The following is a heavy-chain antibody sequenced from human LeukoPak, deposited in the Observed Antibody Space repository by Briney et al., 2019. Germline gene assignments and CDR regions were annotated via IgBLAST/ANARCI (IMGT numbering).Heavy chain of an antibody. CDR2: ISWNSGSI. V-gene: IGHV3-9*01. Sequence: PGGSLRLSYAASGFTFDDYAMHWVRQAPGKGLEWVSGISWNSGSIGYADSVKGRFTISRDNAKNSLYLQMNSLRAEDTALYYCAKDSYYYGMDVWGQGTTVTVSS. CDR1: GFTFDDYA. J-gene: IGHJ6*02. CDR3: AKDSYYYGMDV.